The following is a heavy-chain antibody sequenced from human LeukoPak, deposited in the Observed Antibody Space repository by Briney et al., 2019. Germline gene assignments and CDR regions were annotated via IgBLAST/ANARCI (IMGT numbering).Heavy chain of an antibody. CDR1: GGTFSSYA. CDR2: IIPILGIA. D-gene: IGHD1-26*01. V-gene: IGHV1-69*04. J-gene: IGHJ4*02. CDR3: ARDWPIVGATGGY. Sequence: GASVKVSCKASGGTFSSYAISWVRQAPGQGLEWMGRIIPILGIANYAQKFQGRVTITADKSTSTAYMELSSLRSEDTAVSYCARDWPIVGATGGYWGQGTLVTVSS.